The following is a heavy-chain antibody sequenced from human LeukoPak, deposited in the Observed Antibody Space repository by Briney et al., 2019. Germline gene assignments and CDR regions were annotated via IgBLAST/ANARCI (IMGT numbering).Heavy chain of an antibody. V-gene: IGHV4-30-4*08. D-gene: IGHD3-9*01. J-gene: IGHJ6*03. CDR1: VGSISRGDYY. CDR2: IYYSGST. CDR3: ARGGGYYDMLTGYPPYYYYNMDV. Sequence: SQTLSLTCTVSVGSISRGDYYWSWIRQPPGKGLEWLGYIYYSGSTYYNPSLKSRVTISVDTSKKQFSLTLSSVTAAGPAVFFCARGGGYYDMLTGYPPYYYYNMDVWGKGTTVTVSS.